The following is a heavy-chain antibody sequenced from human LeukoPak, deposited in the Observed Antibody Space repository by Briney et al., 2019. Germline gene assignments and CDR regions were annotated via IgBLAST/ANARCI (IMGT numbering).Heavy chain of an antibody. CDR3: ARDQYYDSSGYYFALDY. V-gene: IGHV1-8*01. Sequence: ASVKVSCKASGYTFTSYDINWVRQATGQGLEWMGWMNPNSGNTGYAQKFQGRVTMTRDTSISTAYMELSRLRSDDTAVYYCARDQYYDSSGYYFALDYWGQGTLVTVSS. CDR1: GYTFTSYD. J-gene: IGHJ4*02. D-gene: IGHD3-22*01. CDR2: MNPNSGNT.